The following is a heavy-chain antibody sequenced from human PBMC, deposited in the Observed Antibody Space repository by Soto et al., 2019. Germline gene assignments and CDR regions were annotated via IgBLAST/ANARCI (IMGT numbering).Heavy chain of an antibody. Sequence: SVKVSCKASGGTFSSYTISWVRQAPGQGLEWMGRIIPILGIANYAQKYQGRVTITADKSTSTAYMELSILSSEDTAVYYCARGYSVVRGVIDYYYYYMDVWGKGTTVTVSS. D-gene: IGHD3-10*01. CDR3: ARGYSVVRGVIDYYYYYMDV. V-gene: IGHV1-69*02. J-gene: IGHJ6*03. CDR1: GGTFSSYT. CDR2: IIPILGIA.